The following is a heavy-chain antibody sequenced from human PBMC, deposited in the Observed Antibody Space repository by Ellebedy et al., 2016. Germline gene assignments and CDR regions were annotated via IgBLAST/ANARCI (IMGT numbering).Heavy chain of an antibody. Sequence: GESLKISCAASGFTFSRSGMHCVRQAPGKGLEWVAIIWLDGSKEYYADSVKGRFTISRDNSKNTLYMQMNSLRAEDTAVYYCARDKNTGYIDYWGQGALVTVSS. CDR2: IWLDGSKE. CDR1: GFTFSRSG. D-gene: IGHD2-8*02. V-gene: IGHV3-33*01. CDR3: ARDKNTGYIDY. J-gene: IGHJ4*02.